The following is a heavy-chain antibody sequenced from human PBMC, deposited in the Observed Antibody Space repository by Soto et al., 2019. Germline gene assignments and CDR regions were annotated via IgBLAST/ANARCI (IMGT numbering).Heavy chain of an antibody. D-gene: IGHD6-6*01. CDR3: ARRRTAARQDYYYYYMDV. V-gene: IGHV4-39*01. CDR1: GGSISSSSYY. CDR2: IYYSGST. J-gene: IGHJ6*03. Sequence: SETLSLTCTVSGGSISSSSYYWGWIRQPPGKGLEWIGSIYYSGSTYYNPSLKSRVTISVDTSKNQFSLKLSSVTAADTAVYYCARRRTAARQDYYYYYMDVWGKGTTVTVSS.